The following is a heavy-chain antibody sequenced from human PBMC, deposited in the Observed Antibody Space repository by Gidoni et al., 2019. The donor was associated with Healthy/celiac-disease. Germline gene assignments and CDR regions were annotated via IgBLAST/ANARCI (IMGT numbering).Heavy chain of an antibody. CDR3: AKGLFPLGYYRITLDY. CDR2: ISGNSGSI. Sequence: EVQLVECGGGMVQHGRSLRHSCAASRFTFDDYARHWVRQAPGKGLEWVLGISGNSGSIGYADSVKGRFTISRDNAKNSLYLQMNSLRAEDTALYYCAKGLFPLGYYRITLDYWGQGTLVTVSS. CDR1: RFTFDDYA. D-gene: IGHD1-26*01. V-gene: IGHV3-9*01. J-gene: IGHJ4*02.